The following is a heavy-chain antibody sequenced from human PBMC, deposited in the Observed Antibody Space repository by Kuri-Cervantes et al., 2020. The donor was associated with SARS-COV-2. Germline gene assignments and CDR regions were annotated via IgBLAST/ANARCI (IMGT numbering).Heavy chain of an antibody. Sequence: ASVKVSCKASGYTFASYGISWVRQAPGQGLEWMGCISAYNGNTNYAQKLQGRVTMTSDTSTSTVYMELSSLRSEDTAVYYCARTPTVTTYYFDYWGQGTLVTVSS. CDR1: GYTFASYG. J-gene: IGHJ4*02. V-gene: IGHV1-18*01. CDR3: ARTPTVTTYYFDY. D-gene: IGHD4-17*01. CDR2: ISAYNGNT.